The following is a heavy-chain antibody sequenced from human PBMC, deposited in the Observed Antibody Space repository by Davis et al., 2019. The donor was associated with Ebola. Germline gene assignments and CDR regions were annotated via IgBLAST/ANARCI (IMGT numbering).Heavy chain of an antibody. Sequence: GGSLRLSCAASGFSFTTSGMHWVRQAPGKGLEWVAFISDDGLNKQYTDSVKGRFTISRDNSMHTLYLQMNSLRAEDTAVYYCAKSSGSHSYFDYWGQGTLVTVYS. CDR3: AKSSGSHSYFDY. D-gene: IGHD1-26*01. V-gene: IGHV3-30*18. J-gene: IGHJ4*02. CDR1: GFSFTTSG. CDR2: ISDDGLNK.